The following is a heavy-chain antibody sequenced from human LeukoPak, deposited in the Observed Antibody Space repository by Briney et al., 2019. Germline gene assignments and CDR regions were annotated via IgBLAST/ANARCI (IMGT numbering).Heavy chain of an antibody. V-gene: IGHV4-4*07. CDR2: IYTSGST. J-gene: IGHJ3*02. D-gene: IGHD3-3*01. Sequence: PSETLSLTCTVSGGSISSYYWSWIRQPAGKGLEWIGRIYTSGSTNYNPSLKSRATMSVDTSKNQFSLKLSSVTAADTAVYYCARGEYYDFWSGYPAFDIWGQGTMVTVSS. CDR1: GGSISSYY. CDR3: ARGEYYDFWSGYPAFDI.